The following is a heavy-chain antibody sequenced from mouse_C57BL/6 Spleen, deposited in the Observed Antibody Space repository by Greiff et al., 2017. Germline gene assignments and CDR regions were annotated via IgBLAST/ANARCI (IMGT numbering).Heavy chain of an antibody. J-gene: IGHJ4*01. D-gene: IGHD1-1*01. CDR3: ARIHYYGSSSYAMDY. CDR1: GYTFTSYW. Sequence: QVQLQQPGAELVKPGASVKLSCKASGYTFTSYWMHWVKQRPGQGLEWIGMIHPHSGSTNYNEKFKSKATLTVDKSSSTAYMQLSSLTSEDSAVYYCARIHYYGSSSYAMDYWGQGTSVTVSS. CDR2: IHPHSGST. V-gene: IGHV1-64*01.